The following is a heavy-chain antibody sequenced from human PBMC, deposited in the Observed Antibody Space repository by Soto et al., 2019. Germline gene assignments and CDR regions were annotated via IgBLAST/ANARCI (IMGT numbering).Heavy chain of an antibody. CDR1: GFSFCLFW. V-gene: IGHV3-7*03. D-gene: IGHD3-16*01. J-gene: IGHJ4*02. CDR2: INEDGSEK. Sequence: EVQLAESGGGLVQPGGSLRLSCAASGFSFCLFWMSWVRQTPGKGLEWVANINEDGSEKFFADSVKGRFTISRDNAKNSLSLQRNRLTADDTAVYSCARTGWAQSSYYFDYWGQGTLVTVSS. CDR3: ARTGWAQSSYYFDY.